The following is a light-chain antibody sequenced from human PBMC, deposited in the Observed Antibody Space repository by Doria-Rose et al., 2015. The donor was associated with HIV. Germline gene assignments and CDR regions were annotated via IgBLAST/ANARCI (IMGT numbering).Light chain of an antibody. V-gene: IGKV3-20*01. J-gene: IGKJ1*01. CDR1: QSFSSTY. Sequence: VLTQSPGTLSLSPGERATLSCRASQSFSSTYLAWYQQKPGEAPSLLIYDGSTRATGIPDRFSASGSGTDFTLTINRLEPEDFALYYCHQYGASWTFGQGTKVEI. CDR2: DGS. CDR3: HQYGASWT.